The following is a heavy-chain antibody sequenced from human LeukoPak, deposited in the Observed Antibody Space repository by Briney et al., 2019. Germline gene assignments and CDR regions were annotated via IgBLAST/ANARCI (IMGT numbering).Heavy chain of an antibody. J-gene: IGHJ6*03. CDR3: ARARRPDGVVPAARYMDV. D-gene: IGHD2-2*01. CDR1: GFTFSSYW. CDR2: IKHDGSDK. V-gene: IGHV3-7*01. Sequence: GGSLRLSCAASGFTFSSYWMSWVRQVPGKGLEWVAYIKHDGSDKYHVDSVKGRFTISRDNSKNSLYLQMNSLRADGTAVYYCARARRPDGVVPAARYMDVWGKGTTVTVSS.